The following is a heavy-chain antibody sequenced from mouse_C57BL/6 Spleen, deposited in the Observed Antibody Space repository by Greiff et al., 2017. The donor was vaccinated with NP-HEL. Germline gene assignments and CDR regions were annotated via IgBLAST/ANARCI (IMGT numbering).Heavy chain of an antibody. D-gene: IGHD2-2*01. CDR2: IYPGDGDT. CDR1: GYAFSSYW. Sequence: VQLQQSGAELVKPGASVKISCKASGYAFSSYWMNWVKQRPGKGLEWIGQIYPGDGDTNYNGKFKGKATLTADKSSSTAYMQLSSLTYEDSAVYFGAREVVGYDGDAMDYWGQGTSVTVSS. CDR3: AREVVGYDGDAMDY. V-gene: IGHV1-80*01. J-gene: IGHJ4*01.